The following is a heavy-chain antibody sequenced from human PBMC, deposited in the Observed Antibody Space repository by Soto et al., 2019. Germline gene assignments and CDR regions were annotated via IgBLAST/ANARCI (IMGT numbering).Heavy chain of an antibody. J-gene: IGHJ6*02. D-gene: IGHD4-4*01. Sequence: AVKVSCTASGGTFSSYAISWVRQAPGQGLEWMGGIIPIFGTANYAQKFQGRVTITADESTSTAYMELSSLRSEDTAVYYCARGYDYRIHRGSYYHYGMDAWGHGPTVTVS. CDR2: IIPIFGTA. CDR3: ARGYDYRIHRGSYYHYGMDA. V-gene: IGHV1-69*13. CDR1: GGTFSSYA.